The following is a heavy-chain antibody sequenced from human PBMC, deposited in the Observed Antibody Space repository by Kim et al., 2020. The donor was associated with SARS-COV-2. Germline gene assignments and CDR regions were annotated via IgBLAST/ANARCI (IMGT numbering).Heavy chain of an antibody. Sequence: YTYSVNGRFNITRDNSKNTLYLQMNSLRAEETAVYYCAKDLGPITMVGDYWGQGTLVTVSS. CDR3: AKDLGPITMVGDY. J-gene: IGHJ4*02. D-gene: IGHD3-10*01. V-gene: IGHV3-23*01.